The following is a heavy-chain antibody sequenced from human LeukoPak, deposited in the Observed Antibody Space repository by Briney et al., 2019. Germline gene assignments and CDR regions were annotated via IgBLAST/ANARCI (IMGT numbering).Heavy chain of an antibody. Sequence: GGSLRLSCVVSGFTISSHSMNWVRQAPGKGLEWVSSISENSKDIFYVDSVKGRFTISRDNSKNSLYLQMNSLRTEGTALYYCAKDVGGYKGLDYWGQGTLVTVSS. J-gene: IGHJ4*02. D-gene: IGHD3-22*01. CDR1: GFTISSHS. V-gene: IGHV3-21*04. CDR2: ISENSKDI. CDR3: AKDVGGYKGLDY.